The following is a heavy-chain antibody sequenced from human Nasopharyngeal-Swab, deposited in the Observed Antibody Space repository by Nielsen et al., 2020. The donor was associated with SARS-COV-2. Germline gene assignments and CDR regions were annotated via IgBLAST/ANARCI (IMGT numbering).Heavy chain of an antibody. J-gene: IGHJ5*02. CDR1: GFTFSSYA. Sequence: GESLKISCAASGFTFSSYAMHWVRQAPGKGLEYVSAISSNGGSTYYANSVKGRFTISRDNSKNTLYLQMGSLRAEDMAVYYCARGRHWNDVPVVNWFDPWGQGTLVTVSS. V-gene: IGHV3-64*01. D-gene: IGHD1-1*01. CDR3: ARGRHWNDVPVVNWFDP. CDR2: ISSNGGST.